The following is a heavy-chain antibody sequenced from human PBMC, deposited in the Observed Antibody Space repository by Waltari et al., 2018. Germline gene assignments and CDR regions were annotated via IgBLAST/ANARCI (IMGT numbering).Heavy chain of an antibody. D-gene: IGHD3-22*01. CDR3: ARDGGGLIPTYYYDSSGYYDY. CDR1: GYTFTGYY. J-gene: IGHJ4*02. CDR2: INPNSGGT. V-gene: IGHV1-2*06. Sequence: KKPGASVKVSCKASGYTFTGYYMHWVRQAPGQGLEWMGRINPNSGGTNYAQKFQGRVTMTRDTSISTAYMELSRLRSDDTAVYYCARDGGGLIPTYYYDSSGYYDYWGQGTLVTVSS.